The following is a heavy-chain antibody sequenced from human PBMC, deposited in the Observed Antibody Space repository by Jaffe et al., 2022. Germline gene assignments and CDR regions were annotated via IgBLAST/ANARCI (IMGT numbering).Heavy chain of an antibody. J-gene: IGHJ1*01. V-gene: IGHV4-38-2*02. CDR3: ARLMGAYYDRSGEPEYFQD. Sequence: QVQLQESGPGLVKPSETLSLTCTVSGYSISSGYQWGWIRQPPGKGLEWIGSIYDSGNIYHNPSLKSRVTMSVDTSKNQFSLKLSSVTAADTAVYYCARLMGAYYDRSGEPEYFQDWGQGTLVTVSS. CDR2: IYDSGNI. D-gene: IGHD3-22*01. CDR1: GYSISSGYQ.